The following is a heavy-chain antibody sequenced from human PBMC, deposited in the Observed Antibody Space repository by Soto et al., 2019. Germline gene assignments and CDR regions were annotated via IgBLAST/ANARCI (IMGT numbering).Heavy chain of an antibody. Sequence: QITLKESGPTLVKPTQTLTLTCTLSGLSLSTSGVGVAWIRQPPGKALEWLALIYWDDDKRYRPCLESSLTITKDISKTQSVLTITNMVSVDPATYYSAYPPCSGGSCYCFSWSGMDVWGQGTTVTVSS. V-gene: IGHV2-5*02. CDR2: IYWDDDK. CDR1: GLSLSTSGVG. D-gene: IGHD2-15*01. CDR3: AYPPCSGGSCYCFSWSGMDV. J-gene: IGHJ6*02.